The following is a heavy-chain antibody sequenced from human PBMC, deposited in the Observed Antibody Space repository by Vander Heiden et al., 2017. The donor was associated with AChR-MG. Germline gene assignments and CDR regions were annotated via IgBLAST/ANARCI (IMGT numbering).Heavy chain of an antibody. CDR2: IRYDGSNK. CDR3: ARDPSSGWYVVVGSWFDP. CDR1: GFTFSTHG. V-gene: IGHV3-30*02. D-gene: IGHD6-19*01. Sequence: QVQLVESGGGVVQPGGSLRPPCAASGFTFSTHGMHWVRQAPGKGLEWVAFIRYDGSNKYYADSVKGRFTISRDNSKNTLYLQMNSLRAEDTAVYYCARDPSSGWYVVVGSWFDPWGQGTLVTVSS. J-gene: IGHJ5*02.